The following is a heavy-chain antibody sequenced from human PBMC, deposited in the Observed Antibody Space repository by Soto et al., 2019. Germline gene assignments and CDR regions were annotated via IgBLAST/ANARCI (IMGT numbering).Heavy chain of an antibody. J-gene: IGHJ3*02. Sequence: SETLSLTCAVSGGSISSSNWWSWVRQPPGKGLEWIGEIYHSGSTNYNPSLKSRVTISVDKSKNQFSLKLSSVTAADTAVYYCATHGGIMITFGGVIAFDIWGQGTMVTVSS. CDR3: ATHGGIMITFGGVIAFDI. V-gene: IGHV4-4*02. CDR1: GGSISSSNW. D-gene: IGHD3-16*02. CDR2: IYHSGST.